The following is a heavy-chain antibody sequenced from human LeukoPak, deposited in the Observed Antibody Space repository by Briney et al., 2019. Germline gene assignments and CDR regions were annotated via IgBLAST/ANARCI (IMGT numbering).Heavy chain of an antibody. J-gene: IGHJ4*02. V-gene: IGHV3-23*01. D-gene: IGHD4-23*01. CDR3: AKDLVARVSSVVIPSPAFDY. Sequence: GGSLRLSCAASGFTFSSYAMSWVRQAPGKGLEWVSAISGSGGSTYYADSVKGRFTISRDNSKNTLYLQMNSLRAEDTAVYYCAKDLVARVSSVVIPSPAFDYWGQGTLVTVSS. CDR1: GFTFSSYA. CDR2: ISGSGGST.